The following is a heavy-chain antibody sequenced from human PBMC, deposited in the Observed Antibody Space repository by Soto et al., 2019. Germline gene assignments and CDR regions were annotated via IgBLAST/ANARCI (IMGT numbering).Heavy chain of an antibody. CDR2: IIPMFGTS. CDR3: ARGSCSSTSCYKEYYFDL. J-gene: IGHJ4*02. Sequence: QVQLVQSGAEVKKPGSSVKVSCKASGGTFSGYAISWVRQAPGQGLEWMGEIIPMFGTSNYGQKFQGRVTITADESTSTAYMELSSLRSEDTAVYYCARGSCSSTSCYKEYYFDLWGQGTLVTVSS. V-gene: IGHV1-69*01. D-gene: IGHD2-2*02. CDR1: GGTFSGYA.